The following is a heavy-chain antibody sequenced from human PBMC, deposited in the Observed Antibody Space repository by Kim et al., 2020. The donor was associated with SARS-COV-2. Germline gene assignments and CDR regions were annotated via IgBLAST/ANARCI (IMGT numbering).Heavy chain of an antibody. CDR3: AKEDGGYCSSTSCYAARYCSGGSCHYFDY. Sequence: GGSLRLSCAASGFTFSSYGMHWVRQAPGKGLEWVAVIWYDGSNKYYADSVKGRFTISRDNSKNTLYLQMNSLRAEDTAVYYCAKEDGGYCSSTSCYAARYCSGGSCHYFDYWGQGTLVTVSS. V-gene: IGHV3-33*06. CDR1: GFTFSSYG. D-gene: IGHD2-2*01. CDR2: IWYDGSNK. J-gene: IGHJ4*02.